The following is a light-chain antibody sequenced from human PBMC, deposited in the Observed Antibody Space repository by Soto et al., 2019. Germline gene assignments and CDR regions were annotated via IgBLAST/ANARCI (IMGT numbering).Light chain of an antibody. J-gene: IGKJ1*01. CDR2: GAS. CDR3: QQYNNWPPA. CDR1: QSVSGN. V-gene: IGKV3-15*01. Sequence: EIVMTQSPATLSVSPGERATLSCRASQSVSGNLAWYQQKPGQAPRLLIYGASTRATGIPARFSGSGSGTEFILTISRLQSEDFAVYYCQQYNNWPPAFGQGTKVEIK.